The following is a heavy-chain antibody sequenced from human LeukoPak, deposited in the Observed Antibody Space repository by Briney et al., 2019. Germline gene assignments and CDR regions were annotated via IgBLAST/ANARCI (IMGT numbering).Heavy chain of an antibody. CDR2: INPNSGDT. D-gene: IGHD2-21*02. J-gene: IGHJ3*02. CDR1: GYTFTGYY. V-gene: IGHV1-2*02. CDR3: ASTVVVTARYAFDI. Sequence: ASVKVSCKASGYTFTGYYMHWVRQAPGQGLEWMGGINPNSGDTNYAQKFQGRVTMTRDTSISTAYMELSRLRSDDTAVYYCASTVVVTARYAFDIWGQGTMVTVSS.